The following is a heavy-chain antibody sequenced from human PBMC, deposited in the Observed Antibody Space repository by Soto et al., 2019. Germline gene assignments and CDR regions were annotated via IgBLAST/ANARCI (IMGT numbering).Heavy chain of an antibody. J-gene: IGHJ4*02. CDR2: INHSGST. Sequence: QVQLQQWGAGLLKPSETLSLTCAVYGGSFSGYYWSWIRQPPGKGLEWIGEINHSGSTNYNPSLKSRVTISVDTSKNQFSLKLSSVTAADTAVYYCARGRGYCSSTSCYLHFDYWGQGTLVTVSS. CDR1: GGSFSGYY. V-gene: IGHV4-34*01. D-gene: IGHD2-2*01. CDR3: ARGRGYCSSTSCYLHFDY.